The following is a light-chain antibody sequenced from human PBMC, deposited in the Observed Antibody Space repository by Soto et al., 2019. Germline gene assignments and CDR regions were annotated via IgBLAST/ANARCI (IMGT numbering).Light chain of an antibody. CDR3: QQRYNWPRT. CDR1: QSVSTY. CDR2: DAS. Sequence: EIVLTQSPATLSLSPGERATLSCRASQSVSTYLGWYQQKPGQAPRLLIYDASNRATGIPARFSGSGSGTDFTLTISSLDPEDSAVYYWQQRYNWPRTFGQGTKVEI. V-gene: IGKV3-11*01. J-gene: IGKJ1*01.